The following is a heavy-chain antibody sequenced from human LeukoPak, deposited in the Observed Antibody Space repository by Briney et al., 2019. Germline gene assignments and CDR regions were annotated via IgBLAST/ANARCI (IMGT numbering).Heavy chain of an antibody. CDR3: AKVINRRRFTNYYYGMDV. D-gene: IGHD3-16*02. J-gene: IGHJ6*02. CDR1: GFTFSSYW. Sequence: PGGSLRLSCAASGFTFSSYWMSWVRQAPGKGLEWVANIKQDGSEKYYVDSVKGRFTISRDNAKNSLYLQMNSLRAEDTAVYYCAKVINRRRFTNYYYGMDVWGQGTTVTVSS. V-gene: IGHV3-7*03. CDR2: IKQDGSEK.